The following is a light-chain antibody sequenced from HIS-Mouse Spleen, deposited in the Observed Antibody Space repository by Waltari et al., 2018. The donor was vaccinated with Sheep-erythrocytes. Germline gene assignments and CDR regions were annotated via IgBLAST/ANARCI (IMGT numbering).Light chain of an antibody. J-gene: IGLJ2*01. CDR1: SSNIGSNT. CDR2: SNN. Sequence: QSVLTQPPSASGTPGQRVTISCSGSSSNIGSNTVNWYHQLPGTAPKLLIYSNNQWPSGVPDRFSGSKSGTSASLAISGLQSEDEADYYCAAWDDSLNGPVFGGGTKLTVL. V-gene: IGLV1-44*01. CDR3: AAWDDSLNGPV.